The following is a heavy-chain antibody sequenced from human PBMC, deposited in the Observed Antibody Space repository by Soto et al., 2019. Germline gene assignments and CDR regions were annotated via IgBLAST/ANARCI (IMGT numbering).Heavy chain of an antibody. CDR3: AKEYSSMWFPLDP. Sequence: GGSLRLSCAASGFTFNDYAMSWVRQAPGKGLEWVAAINGGGGSTFYADSVKGRFTLTRDNSKNTLYLQMNSLRAEDTALYYCAKEYSSMWFPLDPWGQGTLVTVSS. V-gene: IGHV3-23*01. CDR1: GFTFNDYA. J-gene: IGHJ5*02. D-gene: IGHD6-19*01. CDR2: INGGGGST.